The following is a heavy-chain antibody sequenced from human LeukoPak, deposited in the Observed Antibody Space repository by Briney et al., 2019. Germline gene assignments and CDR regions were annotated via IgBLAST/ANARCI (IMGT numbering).Heavy chain of an antibody. D-gene: IGHD5-12*01. Sequence: SETLSLTCAVYGGSFSGYYWSWIRQPPGKGLEWIGEINHSGSTNYNPSLKSRVTISVDTSKNQFSLKLSSVTAADTAVYYCARGSVDGDYDYNYWGQGTLVTVSS. V-gene: IGHV4-34*01. CDR3: ARGSVDGDYDYNY. CDR1: GGSFSGYY. CDR2: INHSGST. J-gene: IGHJ4*02.